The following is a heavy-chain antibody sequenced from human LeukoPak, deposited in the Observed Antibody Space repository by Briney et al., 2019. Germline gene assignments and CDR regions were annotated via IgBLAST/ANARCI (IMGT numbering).Heavy chain of an antibody. V-gene: IGHV1-2*02. J-gene: IGHJ4*02. Sequence: RASVTVSCKASGYTFSDYYIHWVRQAPGQGLEWMGWINPNSGGTNYAQKFHGRVTMTRDTSIGTAYMELSSLRSDDTAFYYCARVYASGWYGDYWGQGTLVTVSS. D-gene: IGHD6-19*01. CDR1: GYTFSDYY. CDR3: ARVYASGWYGDY. CDR2: INPNSGGT.